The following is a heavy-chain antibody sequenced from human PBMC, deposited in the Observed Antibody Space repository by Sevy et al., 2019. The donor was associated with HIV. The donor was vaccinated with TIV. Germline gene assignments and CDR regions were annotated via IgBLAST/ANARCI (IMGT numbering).Heavy chain of an antibody. CDR1: GDSVSSNSAA. D-gene: IGHD1-26*01. CDR2: TYYRSKWYS. V-gene: IGHV6-1*01. Sequence: SQTLSLTCAISGDSVSSNSAAWNWIRQSPSRGLEWLGRTYYRSKWYSDYAVSVKSRITINPDTSKNQFSLQLNSVTPEDTAVYYCARDGQVFVGATTNYYFYYGMDVWGQGTTVTVS. J-gene: IGHJ6*02. CDR3: ARDGQVFVGATTNYYFYYGMDV.